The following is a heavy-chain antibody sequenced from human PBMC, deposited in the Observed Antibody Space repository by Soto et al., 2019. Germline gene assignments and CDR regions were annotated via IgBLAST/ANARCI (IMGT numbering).Heavy chain of an antibody. D-gene: IGHD1-1*01. CDR2: ISGSGDFT. J-gene: IGHJ4*02. CDR1: GFTFSSYA. V-gene: IGHV3-23*01. Sequence: EVPLLESGGGLLQPGGSLRLSCAASGFTFSSYAMSWVRQAPGKGLEWVSVISGSGDFTFYADSVKGRFTISRDNSKNTLYLQMNTLRAEDTALYYRAKTQNDVLDYWGQGTLVTVSS. CDR3: AKTQNDVLDY.